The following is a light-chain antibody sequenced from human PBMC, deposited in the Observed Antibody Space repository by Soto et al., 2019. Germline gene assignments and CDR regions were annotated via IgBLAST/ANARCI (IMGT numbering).Light chain of an antibody. J-gene: IGKJ2*01. CDR2: GAS. Sequence: DIQMTQSPSSLSASVGDRVTITCRASQSISTYLNWYQHKTGRAPHVLIYGASSLESRVPSRFSGSGSGTDFTLTISSLQPEDFATYYSQQSYNTSYTFGQGTKLQIK. CDR3: QQSYNTSYT. V-gene: IGKV1-39*01. CDR1: QSISTY.